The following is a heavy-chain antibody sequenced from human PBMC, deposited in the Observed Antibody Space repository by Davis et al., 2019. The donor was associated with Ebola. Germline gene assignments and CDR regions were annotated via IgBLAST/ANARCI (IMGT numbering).Heavy chain of an antibody. CDR2: IYYSGST. V-gene: IGHV4-59*01. CDR1: GGSISSYY. D-gene: IGHD3/OR15-3a*01. J-gene: IGHJ3*02. CDR3: ARGGRGAFDI. Sequence: GSLRPSCPVPGGSISSYYWSWIRQPPGKGLEWIGYIYYSGSTNYNPSLKSRVTISVDTSKNQFSLKLSSVTAADTAVYYCARGGRGAFDIWGQGTMVTVSS.